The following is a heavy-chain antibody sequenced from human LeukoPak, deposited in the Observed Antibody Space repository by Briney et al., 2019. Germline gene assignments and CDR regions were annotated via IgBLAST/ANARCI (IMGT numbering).Heavy chain of an antibody. CDR1: GFTFDDYG. CDR2: INWNGGST. Sequence: GGSLRLSCAASGFTFDDYGMSWVRQAPGKGLEWVSGINWNGGSTGYADSVKGRFTISRDNAKNSLYLQMNSLRAEDTALYYCARGRLWFEGRSPRLKSTNYYYYMDVWGKGTTVTVSS. J-gene: IGHJ6*03. D-gene: IGHD3-10*01. CDR3: ARGRLWFEGRSPRLKSTNYYYYMDV. V-gene: IGHV3-20*04.